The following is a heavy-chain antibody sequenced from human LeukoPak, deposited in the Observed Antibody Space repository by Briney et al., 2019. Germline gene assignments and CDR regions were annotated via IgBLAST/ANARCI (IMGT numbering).Heavy chain of an antibody. J-gene: IGHJ5*02. Sequence: SETLSLTCTVSGGSISSSSYYWGWIRQPPGKGLEWIGSIYYSGSTYYNPSLKSRVTISVDTSKNQFSLKLSSMTAADTAVYYCARHHPLQGGDPAWFDPWGQGTLVTVSS. CDR3: ARHHPLQGGDPAWFDP. D-gene: IGHD2-21*02. CDR1: GGSISSSSYY. V-gene: IGHV4-39*01. CDR2: IYYSGST.